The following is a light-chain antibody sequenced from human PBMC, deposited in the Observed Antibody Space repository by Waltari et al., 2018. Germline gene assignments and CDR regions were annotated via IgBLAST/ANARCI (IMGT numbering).Light chain of an antibody. V-gene: IGKV1-39*01. CDR1: QNIKKY. CDR3: QQSYSTLIT. J-gene: IGKJ5*01. CDR2: SAS. Sequence: DIQLTQSPSSLSASVGDSGTLTCLASQNIKKYLNWYQHKPGNAPNLLIYSASTLQTGVPDRFSGSGSGADFTLTISGVQPEDFATYYCQQSYSTLITFGQGTRLEIK.